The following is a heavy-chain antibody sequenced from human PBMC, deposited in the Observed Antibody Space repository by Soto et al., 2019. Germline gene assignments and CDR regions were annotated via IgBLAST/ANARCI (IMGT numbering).Heavy chain of an antibody. CDR3: AKGHSSNDSYYYMDV. CDR1: GFTFISYA. V-gene: IGHV3-23*01. CDR2: ISGSGGST. J-gene: IGHJ6*03. Sequence: EVQLLESGGGLVQPGGSLRLSGAASGFTFISYAMSWVRQAPGKGLDWVSAISGSGGSTYYADSVKGRFTLSSDNSNTTLYLQMNSLRAEDTAVYYCAKGHSSNDSYYYMDVWGKGTTVTVSS. D-gene: IGHD2-2*01.